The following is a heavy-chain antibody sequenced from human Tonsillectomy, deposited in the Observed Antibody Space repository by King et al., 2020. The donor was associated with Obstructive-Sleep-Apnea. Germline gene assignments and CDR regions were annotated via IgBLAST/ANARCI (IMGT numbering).Heavy chain of an antibody. Sequence: QLQESGPGLVKPSETLSLTCTVSGYSISNGYYWGWIRQPPGKGLEWIGSIYNSGSTYYRPSLKSRGNISVDTSKNEFSLKLRFVTAADTAVYYCARDGRGYSYGDGGVDYWGQGTLVTVSS. CDR2: IYNSGST. J-gene: IGHJ4*02. CDR3: ARDGRGYSYGDGGVDY. D-gene: IGHD5-18*01. V-gene: IGHV4-38-2*02. CDR1: GYSISNGYY.